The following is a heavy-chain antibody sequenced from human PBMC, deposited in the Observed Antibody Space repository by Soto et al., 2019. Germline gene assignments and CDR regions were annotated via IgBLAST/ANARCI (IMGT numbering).Heavy chain of an antibody. D-gene: IGHD1-7*01. CDR2: ISSSSSYI. Sequence: GGSLRLSCAASGFTFSSYSMNWVRQAPGKGLEWVSSISSSSSYIYYADSVKGRFTISRDNAKNSLYLQMNSLRAEDTAVYYCARGYNWNYGPTWYFDLWGRDTLVTVSS. V-gene: IGHV3-21*01. CDR1: GFTFSSYS. J-gene: IGHJ2*01. CDR3: ARGYNWNYGPTWYFDL.